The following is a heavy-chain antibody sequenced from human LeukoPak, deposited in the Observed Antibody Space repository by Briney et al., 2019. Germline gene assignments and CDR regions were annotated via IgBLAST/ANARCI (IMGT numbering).Heavy chain of an antibody. CDR2: ISYDGSNK. J-gene: IGHJ4*02. V-gene: IGHV3-30*04. D-gene: IGHD2-15*01. CDR1: GFTFSSYA. CDR3: ARTICSGGSCYHSAFDY. Sequence: GGSLRLSCPACGFTFSSYAMHWVGQAAGKGLEGVAVISYDGSNKYYEDSVKGRFTITRDNSKNTLYLQMNSLRAEDKAVYYCARTICSGGSCYHSAFDYWGQGTLVTVSS.